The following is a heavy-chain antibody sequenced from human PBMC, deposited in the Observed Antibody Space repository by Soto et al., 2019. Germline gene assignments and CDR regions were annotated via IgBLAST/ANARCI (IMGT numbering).Heavy chain of an antibody. J-gene: IGHJ4*02. Sequence: GGSLRLSCAASGFSVSGYYMTWIRQAPGKGLEWVSHISSSGSVIKYADSVKGRFTISRDTTKNSLYLQMNSLRVEDTAVYYCARDPNRRDYYCGQGTLVTVSS. CDR1: GFSVSGYY. V-gene: IGHV3-11*01. CDR3: ARDPNRRDYY. CDR2: ISSSGSVI.